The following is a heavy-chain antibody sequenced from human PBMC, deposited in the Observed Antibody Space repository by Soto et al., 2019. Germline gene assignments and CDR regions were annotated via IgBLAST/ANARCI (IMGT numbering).Heavy chain of an antibody. V-gene: IGHV4-39*01. D-gene: IGHD2-21*01. CDR3: ARGDYLRIDY. CDR2: IYYSGST. CDR1: GGSISSSSYY. Sequence: SETLSLTCTVSGGSISSSSYYWGWIRQPPGKGLEWIGGIYYSGSTYYNPSLKSRVTISVDTSKNQFSLKLSSVTAADTAVYYCARGDYLRIDYWGQGTLVTAPQ. J-gene: IGHJ4*02.